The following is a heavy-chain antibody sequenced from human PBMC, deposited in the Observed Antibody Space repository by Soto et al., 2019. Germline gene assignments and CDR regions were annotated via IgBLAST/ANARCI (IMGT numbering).Heavy chain of an antibody. CDR1: GFTFSSYG. CDR3: AKSGPGGGSESYPNYFDY. V-gene: IGHV3-30*18. J-gene: IGHJ4*02. Sequence: GGSLRLSCAASGFTFSSYGMHWVRQAPGKGLEWVAVISYDGSNKYYADSVKGRFTISRDNSKNTLYLQMNSLRAEDTAVYYCAKSGPGGGSESYPNYFDYWGQGTLVTVSS. D-gene: IGHD3-10*01. CDR2: ISYDGSNK.